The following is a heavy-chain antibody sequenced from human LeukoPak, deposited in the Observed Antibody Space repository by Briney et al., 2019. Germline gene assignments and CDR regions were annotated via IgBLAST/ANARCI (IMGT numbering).Heavy chain of an antibody. J-gene: IGHJ4*02. CDR2: IIPISGSA. V-gene: IGHV1-69*01. CDR1: GGIFSDYL. D-gene: IGHD2-15*01. CDR3: ARGTRTLEAAPFDY. Sequence: SVKVSCKASGGIFSDYLINWVRQAPGQGLEWIGGIIPISGSAYSAQKFRGRLTITADESTTTAYMELSSLTSEDIAVFYCARGTRTLEAAPFDYWGQGTLVTVSS.